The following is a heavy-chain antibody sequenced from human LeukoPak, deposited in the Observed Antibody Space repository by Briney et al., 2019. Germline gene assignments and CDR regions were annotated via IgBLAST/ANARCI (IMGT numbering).Heavy chain of an antibody. J-gene: IGHJ4*02. D-gene: IGHD3-22*01. CDR3: ARVMGGYDRLTMIVVPARYYFDY. CDR2: ISPNSGGT. CDR1: GYTFTGYY. Sequence: ASVKVSCKASGYTFTGYYMHWVRQPPGQGLEWMGWISPNSGGTNYAQKLQGRVTMTTDTSTSTAYMELRSLRSADTAVYYCARVMGGYDRLTMIVVPARYYFDYWGQGTLVTVSS. V-gene: IGHV1-2*02.